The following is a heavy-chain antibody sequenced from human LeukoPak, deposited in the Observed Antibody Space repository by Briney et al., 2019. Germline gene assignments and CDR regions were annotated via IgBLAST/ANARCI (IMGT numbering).Heavy chain of an antibody. CDR2: INPNTGGT. CDR1: GYTFTGYY. CDR3: ARSQYSDFWSGNPKSSYYFDS. J-gene: IGHJ4*02. Sequence: ASVKVSCKASGYTFTGYYMHWVRQAPGQGLEWMGWINPNTGGTNYARKFQGRVTVTRDTSISTAYMELSRLRSDDTAVYYCARSQYSDFWSGNPKSSYYFDSWGQGTLVTVSS. D-gene: IGHD3-3*01. V-gene: IGHV1-2*02.